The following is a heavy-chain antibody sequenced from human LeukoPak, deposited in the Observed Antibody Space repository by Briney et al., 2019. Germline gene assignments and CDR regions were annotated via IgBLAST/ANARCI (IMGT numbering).Heavy chain of an antibody. Sequence: GASVKVSXKASGYTFTGYYIHWLRQAPGQGLEWMGWINPNSGGTNYAPKFQGLVTMSSDTSITTAYMELNRLISDDTAVYYCARTKPPCTSCLLLDYWGQGTLVTVSS. CDR1: GYTFTGYY. J-gene: IGHJ4*02. V-gene: IGHV1-2*02. CDR3: ARTKPPCTSCLLLDY. D-gene: IGHD2-2*01. CDR2: INPNSGGT.